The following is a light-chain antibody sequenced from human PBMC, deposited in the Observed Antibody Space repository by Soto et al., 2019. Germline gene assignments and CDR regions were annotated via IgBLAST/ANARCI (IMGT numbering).Light chain of an antibody. CDR2: SDN. J-gene: IGLJ1*01. V-gene: IGLV1-40*01. Sequence: QSVLTQPPSVSGAPGQRVTISCTGSSSNIGAGYVVHWYQQLPGAAPKLLIFSDNNRPSGVPDRFSGSKSGTSASLAITGLRAGDEADYYCQSYDNNSDYVFGTGTKLTVL. CDR3: QSYDNNSDYV. CDR1: SSNIGAGYV.